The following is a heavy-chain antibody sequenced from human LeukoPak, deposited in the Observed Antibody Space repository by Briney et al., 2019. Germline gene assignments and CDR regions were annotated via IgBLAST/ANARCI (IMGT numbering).Heavy chain of an antibody. V-gene: IGHV3-53*01. Sequence: PGGSLRLSCAAPGVNVKNNYMSWVRQAPGKGPEWVSVTYSDGYTGFADSVAGRFTFSRDTSRNTMFLQMTSLRVDDSAVYYCVWGRQWYFDLWGRGSLVTVSS. D-gene: IGHD3-16*01. J-gene: IGHJ2*01. CDR3: VWGRQWYFDL. CDR2: TYSDGYT. CDR1: GVNVKNNY.